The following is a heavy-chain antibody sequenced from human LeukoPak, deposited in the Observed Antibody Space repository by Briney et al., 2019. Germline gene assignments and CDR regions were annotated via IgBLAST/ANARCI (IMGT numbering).Heavy chain of an antibody. J-gene: IGHJ6*03. D-gene: IGHD2-15*01. CDR3: ARVVGYCSGGSCYSYSSYYYYYYMDV. Sequence: SETLSLTCAVYGGSFSGYYWSWIRQPPGKGLEWIGEINHSGSTNYNPSLKSRVTISVDTSKNQFSLKLSSVTAADTAVYYCARVVGYCSGGSCYSYSSYYYYYYMDVWGKGTTVTVSS. V-gene: IGHV4-34*01. CDR2: INHSGST. CDR1: GGSFSGYY.